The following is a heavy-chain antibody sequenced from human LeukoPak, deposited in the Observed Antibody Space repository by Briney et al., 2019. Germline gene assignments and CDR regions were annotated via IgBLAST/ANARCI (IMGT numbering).Heavy chain of an antibody. V-gene: IGHV4-31*03. J-gene: IGHJ6*03. CDR1: AGFISSGYY. CDR3: ARRLSYYYYMDV. D-gene: IGHD3-16*01. Sequence: ETSETLSLTCTVSAGFISSGYYWTWIRQHPGKGLEWIGYIYYSGNTYYNPSLKSRVTISVDTSKNQISLKLTSVTAADTAVYYCARRLSYYYYMDVWGNGTTVTVSS. CDR2: IYYSGNT.